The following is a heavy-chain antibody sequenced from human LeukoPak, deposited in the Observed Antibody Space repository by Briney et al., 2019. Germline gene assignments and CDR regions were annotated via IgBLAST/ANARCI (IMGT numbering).Heavy chain of an antibody. V-gene: IGHV4-61*01. Sequence: SETLSLTCTVSGGSVSSGSYYWSWIRQPPGTGLEWIGYIYYSGSTKYNPSLKSRVTISVDTSKNQFSLKLSSVTAADTAVYYCARCIYYYDSSDSPLFDYWGQGTLVTVSS. CDR3: ARCIYYYDSSDSPLFDY. D-gene: IGHD3-22*01. CDR1: GGSVSSGSYY. J-gene: IGHJ4*02. CDR2: IYYSGST.